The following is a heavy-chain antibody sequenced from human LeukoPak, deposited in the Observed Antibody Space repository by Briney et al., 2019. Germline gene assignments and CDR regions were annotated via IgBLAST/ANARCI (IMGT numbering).Heavy chain of an antibody. CDR2: IQQDGREK. CDR3: ARDRVSFCGGDCYSDSYYYMDV. J-gene: IGHJ6*03. CDR1: GFTFSSYW. V-gene: IGHV3-7*01. Sequence: PGGSLRLSCAASGFTFSSYWMSWVRQAPGKGLEWVANIQQDGREKYYVDSVKGRFTISRDNAKNSLYLQMNSLRAEDTDVYYCARDRVSFCGGDCYSDSYYYMDVWGKGTTVTVSS. D-gene: IGHD2-21*02.